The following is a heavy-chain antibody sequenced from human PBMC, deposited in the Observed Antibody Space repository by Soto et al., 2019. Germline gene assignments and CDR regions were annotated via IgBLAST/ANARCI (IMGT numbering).Heavy chain of an antibody. Sequence: QAHLVQPGAEVAEPGASVKVSCKASGYSVTGYSMYWVRQAPGQELEWMGGSNSKNGATNCAQKFQGSVTMISDTSISTAYMNLRNLNSDASAVYSCAIQDGGVAYWTQGTLVTVSS. J-gene: IGHJ4*02. CDR2: SNSKNGAT. CDR3: AIQDGGVAY. CDR1: GYSVTGYS. D-gene: IGHD3-16*01. V-gene: IGHV1-2*04.